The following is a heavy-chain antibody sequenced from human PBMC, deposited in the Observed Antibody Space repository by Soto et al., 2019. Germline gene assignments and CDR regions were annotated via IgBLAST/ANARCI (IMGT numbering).Heavy chain of an antibody. CDR1: GFTFSSYA. CDR2: ISYDGSNK. CDR3: ARAGYYDSSGPISFDY. J-gene: IGHJ4*02. D-gene: IGHD3-22*01. Sequence: QVQLVESGGGVVQPGRSLRLSCAASGFTFSSYAMHWVRQAPGKGLEWVAVISYDGSNKYYADSVKGRFTISRDNSKNTLHRQMNSLRAEDTAVYYCARAGYYDSSGPISFDYWGQGPLVTVSS. V-gene: IGHV3-30-3*01.